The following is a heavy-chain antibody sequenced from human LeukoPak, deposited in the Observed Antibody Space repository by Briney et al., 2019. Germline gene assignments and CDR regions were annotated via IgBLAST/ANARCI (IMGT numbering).Heavy chain of an antibody. Sequence: GGSLRLSCAASGFTFSSYAMSWVRQAPGKGLEWVSAISGSGGSTYYADSVKGRFTISIDNSNNTLYLQMNSLRAEDTAVYYCAKDLQGSGGSCFSDWGQGTLVTVSS. V-gene: IGHV3-23*01. CDR2: ISGSGGST. J-gene: IGHJ4*02. CDR1: GFTFSSYA. D-gene: IGHD2-15*01. CDR3: AKDLQGSGGSCFSD.